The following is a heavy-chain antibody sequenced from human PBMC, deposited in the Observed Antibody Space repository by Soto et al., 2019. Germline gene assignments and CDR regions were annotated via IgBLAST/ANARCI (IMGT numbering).Heavy chain of an antibody. CDR2: ISSSSSYI. CDR1: GFTFSSYS. CDR3: AREGAAMVRGDIIPIDY. J-gene: IGHJ4*02. D-gene: IGHD3-10*01. V-gene: IGHV3-21*01. Sequence: EVQLVESGGGLVKPGGSLRLSCAASGFTFSSYSMNWVRQAPGKGLEWVSSISSSSSYIYYADSVKGRFTISRDNAKNSLYLQMNSLRAEDTAVSYCAREGAAMVRGDIIPIDYWGQGTLVTVSS.